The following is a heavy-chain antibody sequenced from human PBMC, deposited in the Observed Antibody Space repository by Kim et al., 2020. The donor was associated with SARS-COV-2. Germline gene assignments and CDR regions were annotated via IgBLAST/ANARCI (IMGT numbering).Heavy chain of an antibody. Sequence: NNAQKLQGRVTMTTDTSTITAYMELRSLRSDDTAVYYCARAGSYYGSMDVWGQGTTVTVSS. D-gene: IGHD3-10*01. J-gene: IGHJ6*02. CDR3: ARAGSYYGSMDV. V-gene: IGHV1-18*01.